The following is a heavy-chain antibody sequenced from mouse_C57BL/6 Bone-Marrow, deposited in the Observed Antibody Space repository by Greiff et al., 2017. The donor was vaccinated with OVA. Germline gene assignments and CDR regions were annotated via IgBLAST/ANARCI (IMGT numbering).Heavy chain of an antibody. Sequence: VQLQQSGPELVKPGASVKISCKASGYSFTGYYMHWVKQSSEKSLEWIGEINPSTGGTSYNQKFKGKATLTVDKSSSTAYMQLKSLTSEDSAVYYCARDLLPYFDYWGQGTTLTVSS. V-gene: IGHV1-43*01. D-gene: IGHD1-1*01. CDR1: GYSFTGYY. CDR2: INPSTGGT. CDR3: ARDLLPYFDY. J-gene: IGHJ2*01.